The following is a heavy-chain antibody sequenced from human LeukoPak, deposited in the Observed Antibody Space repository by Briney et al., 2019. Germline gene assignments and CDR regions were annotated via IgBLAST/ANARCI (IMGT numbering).Heavy chain of an antibody. CDR3: ARVGLTTVTTSGNY. CDR2: INPNSGGT. V-gene: IGHV1-2*02. Sequence: ASVKVSCKASGYTFTGYYMHWVRQAPGRGLEWMGWINPNSGGTNYAQKFQGRVTMTRDTSISTAYMELSRLRSDDTAVYYCARVGLTTVTTSGNYWGQGTLVTVSS. J-gene: IGHJ4*02. D-gene: IGHD4-17*01. CDR1: GYTFTGYY.